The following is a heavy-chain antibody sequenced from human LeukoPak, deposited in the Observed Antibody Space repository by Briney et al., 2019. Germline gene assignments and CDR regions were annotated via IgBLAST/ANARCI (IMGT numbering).Heavy chain of an antibody. CDR1: GFTFTNAW. D-gene: IGHD1-20*01. CDR3: STLTSRGLSDS. CDR2: IKSRADGETI. V-gene: IGHV3-15*07. Sequence: GSLRLSCAASGFTFTNAWMNWVRQAPGKGLEWVGRIKSRADGETIDYAAPAKGRFTFSRDDSKNMLYLQMNSLKSEDTAVYYCSTLTSRGLSDSWGQGTLVTVSS. J-gene: IGHJ4*02.